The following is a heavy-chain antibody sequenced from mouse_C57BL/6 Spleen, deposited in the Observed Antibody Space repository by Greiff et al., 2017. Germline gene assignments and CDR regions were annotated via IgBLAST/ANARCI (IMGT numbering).Heavy chain of an antibody. V-gene: IGHV2-6*01. CDR2: IWGVGST. Sequence: QVQLQESGPGLVAPSQSLSITCTVSGFSLTSYGVDWVRQSPGKGLGWLGVIWGVGSTNYNSALKSRLSISKDNYKSQVFLKMNSLQTDDTAMYYCASATGTGAMDYWGQGTSVTVSS. J-gene: IGHJ4*01. CDR1: GFSLTSYG. CDR3: ASATGTGAMDY. D-gene: IGHD4-1*01.